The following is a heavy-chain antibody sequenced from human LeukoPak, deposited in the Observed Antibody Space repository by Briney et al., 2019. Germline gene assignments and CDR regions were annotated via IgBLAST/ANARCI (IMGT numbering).Heavy chain of an antibody. V-gene: IGHV3-74*01. CDR2: VNPEGSST. J-gene: IGHJ4*02. Sequence: GGSLRLSCAASGFNFRTHWMHWVRQAPGKGLVWVSRVNPEGSSTGYADSVEGRFTISRDNAKNTLYVQMNSLRVEDTAVYYCARDQARYSSAWFLDYWGQGTLVTVSS. CDR1: GFNFRTHW. CDR3: ARDQARYSSAWFLDY. D-gene: IGHD6-19*01.